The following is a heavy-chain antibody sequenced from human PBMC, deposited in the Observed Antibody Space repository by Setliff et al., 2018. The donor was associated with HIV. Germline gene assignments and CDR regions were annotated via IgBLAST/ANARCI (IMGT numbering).Heavy chain of an antibody. CDR3: ARDAPGNTESAPGY. J-gene: IGHJ4*02. D-gene: IGHD1-7*01. V-gene: IGHV1-69*05. CDR1: GGTFSSYA. CDR2: IIPIFGTA. Sequence: SVKVSCKASGGTFSSYASSWVRQAPGQGLEWMGGIIPIFGTANYAQKFQGRVTMTTDTSTSTAYTELRSLRSDDTAVYYCARDAPGNTESAPGYWGQGTLVTVSS.